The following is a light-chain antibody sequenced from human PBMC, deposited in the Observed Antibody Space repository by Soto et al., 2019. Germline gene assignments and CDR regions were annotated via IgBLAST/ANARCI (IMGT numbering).Light chain of an antibody. V-gene: IGKV1-39*01. CDR3: QQGFSSLRT. Sequence: DIQMTQSPSSLSASVGDRVTITCRSSQNINNYLNWYQQRPGRAPNLLIYAASILQTGVPSRFSGSGSGTDFTLTITSLQPEDFATYYCQQGFSSLRTFGQGTKVEIK. CDR1: QNINNY. J-gene: IGKJ1*01. CDR2: AAS.